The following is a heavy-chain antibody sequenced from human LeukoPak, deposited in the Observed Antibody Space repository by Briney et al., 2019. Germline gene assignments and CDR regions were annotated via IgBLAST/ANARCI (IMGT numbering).Heavy chain of an antibody. J-gene: IGHJ6*03. Sequence: GGPLRSPCAASGFTFSSYAMSWVRQAPGKGLEWASAIIGIGGSTYYADSVKCRFTISRVHSKHTLYLQMNSLGPEDTAVYYCATLARYCSGGSCYGGYYRYMDVWVKATTVTVSS. CDR2: IIGIGGST. CDR1: GFTFSSYA. CDR3: ATLARYCSGGSCYGGYYRYMDV. V-gene: IGHV3-23*01. D-gene: IGHD2-15*01.